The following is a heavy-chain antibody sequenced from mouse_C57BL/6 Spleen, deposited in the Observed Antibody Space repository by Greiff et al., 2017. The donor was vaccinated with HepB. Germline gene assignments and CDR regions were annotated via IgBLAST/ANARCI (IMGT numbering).Heavy chain of an antibody. D-gene: IGHD1-1*01. Sequence: VQRVESGAELVKPGASVKLSCKASGYTFTEYTIHWVKQRSGQGLEWIGWFYPGSGSIKYNEKFKDKATLTADKSSSTVYMELSRLTSEDSAVYFCARHEEAFDYYGSSSAWFAYWGQGTLVTVSA. CDR3: ARHEEAFDYYGSSSAWFAY. CDR1: GYTFTEYT. J-gene: IGHJ3*01. V-gene: IGHV1-62-2*01. CDR2: FYPGSGSI.